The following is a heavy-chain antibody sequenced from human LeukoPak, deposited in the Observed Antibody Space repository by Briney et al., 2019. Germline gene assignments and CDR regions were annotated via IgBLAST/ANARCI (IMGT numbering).Heavy chain of an antibody. Sequence: PGGSLRLSCAASGFTFSTYARYWVRQAPGKGLEWVAVISYDGSNKYYADSVKGRFTISRDNSRSTLYLQMNSLRAEDMAVYYCARDAPPDYWGQGTLVIVSS. CDR1: GFTFSTYA. J-gene: IGHJ4*02. CDR2: ISYDGSNK. V-gene: IGHV3-30-3*01. CDR3: ARDAPPDY.